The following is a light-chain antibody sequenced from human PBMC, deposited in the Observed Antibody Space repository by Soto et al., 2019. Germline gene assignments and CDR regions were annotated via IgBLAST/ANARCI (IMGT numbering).Light chain of an antibody. CDR1: QSLVYSDGNTY. CDR2: KVS. CDR3: IQGRPRPRT. V-gene: IGKV2-30*01. Sequence: DVVMTQSPLSLPVTLGQPASISCRSSQSLVYSDGNTYLNWFHQRPGQSPRRLIYKVSNRDSGVPDIFGGSGPVTDFTLKTGGVEAEDLGVYYCIQGRPRPRTFGQGPTV. J-gene: IGKJ1*01.